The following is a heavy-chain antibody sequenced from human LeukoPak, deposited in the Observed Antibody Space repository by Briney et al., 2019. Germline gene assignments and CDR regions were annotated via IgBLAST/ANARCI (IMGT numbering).Heavy chain of an antibody. J-gene: IGHJ4*02. CDR3: ASVAGIASAGNFDY. V-gene: IGHV1-2*02. CDR1: GYTFTGYY. D-gene: IGHD6-13*01. Sequence: ASVKVSCKASGYTFTGYYMHWVRQAPGQGLEWMGWINPNSGGTNYAQKFQGRVTMTRDTSISTAYMELSRLRSDDTAVYYCASVAGIASAGNFDYWGQGTLVTVSS. CDR2: INPNSGGT.